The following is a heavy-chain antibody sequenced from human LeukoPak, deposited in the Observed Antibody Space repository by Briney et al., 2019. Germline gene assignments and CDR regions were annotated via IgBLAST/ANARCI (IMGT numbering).Heavy chain of an antibody. CDR1: GFTFSSFW. J-gene: IGHJ6*03. CDR2: IKEDGSEK. CDR3: ARDPPLVSGPVHYYYYMDV. D-gene: IGHD5/OR15-5a*01. V-gene: IGHV3-7*01. Sequence: GGSLRLSCAASGFTFSSFWMNWVRQAPGKGLEWVANIKEDGSEKYYVDSVKGRFTISRDNAKNSLYLQMNSLRAEDTAVYYCARDPPLVSGPVHYYYYMDVWGKGTTVTVSS.